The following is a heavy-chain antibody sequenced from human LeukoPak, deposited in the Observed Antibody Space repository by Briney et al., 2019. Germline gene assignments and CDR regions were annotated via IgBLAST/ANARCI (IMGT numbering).Heavy chain of an antibody. CDR1: GYSFPSYW. CDR2: IYPGDSDT. Sequence: GEALKISCKGSGYSFPSYWIGWVRQMPGKGLEWMGIIYPGDSDTRYRPSFQGQVTISADRSITTAYLQWSSLKASDTAMYYCARPSSGSSPDYWGQGTLVTVSS. D-gene: IGHD1-26*01. CDR3: ARPSSGSSPDY. V-gene: IGHV5-51*01. J-gene: IGHJ4*02.